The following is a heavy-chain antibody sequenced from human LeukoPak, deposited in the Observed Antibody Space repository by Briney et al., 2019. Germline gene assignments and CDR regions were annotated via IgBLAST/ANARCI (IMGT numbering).Heavy chain of an antibody. Sequence: PGGSLRLSCAASGFTFSSYGMHWVRQAPGKGLEWVAVISYDGSNKYYADSVKGRFTISRDNSKNTLYLQMNSLRAEDTAVYYCAKDGVLLWFGTDRYYYYYYMDVWGKGTTVTVSS. CDR3: AKDGVLLWFGTDRYYYYYYMDV. CDR2: ISYDGSNK. D-gene: IGHD3-10*01. CDR1: GFTFSSYG. V-gene: IGHV3-30*18. J-gene: IGHJ6*03.